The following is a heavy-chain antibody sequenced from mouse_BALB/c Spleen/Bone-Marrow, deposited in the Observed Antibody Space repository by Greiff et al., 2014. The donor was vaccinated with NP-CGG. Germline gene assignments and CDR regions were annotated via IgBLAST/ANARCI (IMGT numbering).Heavy chain of an antibody. J-gene: IGHJ2*01. CDR3: ARSQLFGKYFDY. CDR2: ISSGSSII. V-gene: IGHV5-17*02. Sequence: EVKLQQSRGGLVQPGGSRKLSCAASGFTFSSFGMHWVRQAPEKGLEWVAYISSGSSIIYYADTVEGRITISRDNPKNTLFLQMNSLRTWKTAMYDCARSQLFGKYFDYWGQGTTLTVSS. D-gene: IGHD1-1*01. CDR1: GFTFSSFG.